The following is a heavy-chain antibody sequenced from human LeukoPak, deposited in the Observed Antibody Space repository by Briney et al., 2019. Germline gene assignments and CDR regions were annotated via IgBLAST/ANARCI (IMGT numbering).Heavy chain of an antibody. V-gene: IGHV3-30*18. CDR1: GFTFGSYG. D-gene: IGHD4-17*01. CDR3: AKDWHTVTSFDY. CDR2: ISYDGRNK. Sequence: SGRSLRLSCAASGFTFGSYGMHWVRQAPGKGLEWVAVISYDGRNKYYVDPVKGRFTISRDNSKNTLYLQMKSLRAEDTAVYYCAKDWHTVTSFDYWGQGTLVTASS. J-gene: IGHJ4*02.